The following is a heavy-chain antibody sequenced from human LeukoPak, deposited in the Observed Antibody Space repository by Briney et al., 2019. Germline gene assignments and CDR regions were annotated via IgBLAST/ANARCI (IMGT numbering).Heavy chain of an antibody. V-gene: IGHV4-30-4*01. CDR1: GGSISSGDYY. CDR3: ARVGGSVRDWYFDL. Sequence: PSQTLSLTCTVSGGSISSGDYYWSWIRQPPGKGLEWIGYIYYSGSTYYNPSLKSRVTISVDTSKNQFSLKLSSVTAADTAVYYCARVGGSVRDWYFDLWGRGTLVTVSS. J-gene: IGHJ2*01. CDR2: IYYSGST. D-gene: IGHD3-10*01.